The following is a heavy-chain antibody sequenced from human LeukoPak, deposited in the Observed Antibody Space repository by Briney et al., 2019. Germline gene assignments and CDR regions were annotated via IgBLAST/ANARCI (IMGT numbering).Heavy chain of an antibody. J-gene: IGHJ6*03. CDR3: ASEVAAAGPYYYYYYMDV. CDR2: IRSSSSTI. D-gene: IGHD6-13*01. CDR1: GFTFSSYS. Sequence: GGSLRLSCAASGFTFSSYSMNWVRQAPGKGLEWVSYIRSSSSTIYYADSVKGRFTISRDNAKNSLYLQMNSLRAEDTAVYYCASEVAAAGPYYYYYYMDVWGKGTTVTVSS. V-gene: IGHV3-48*04.